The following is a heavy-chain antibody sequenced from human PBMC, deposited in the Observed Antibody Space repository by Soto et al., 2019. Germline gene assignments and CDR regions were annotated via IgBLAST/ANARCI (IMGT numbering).Heavy chain of an antibody. D-gene: IGHD3-3*01. CDR1: GGSISSSSYY. CDR2: IYYSGST. J-gene: IGHJ5*02. V-gene: IGHV4-39*01. Sequence: SETLSLTCTVSGGSISSSSYYWGWIRQPPGKGLEWIGSIYYSGSTYYNPSLKSRVTISVDTSKNQFSLKLSSVTAADTAVYYCASRSYYDFWSGYYTGGNWFDPWGQGTLVTVSS. CDR3: ASRSYYDFWSGYYTGGNWFDP.